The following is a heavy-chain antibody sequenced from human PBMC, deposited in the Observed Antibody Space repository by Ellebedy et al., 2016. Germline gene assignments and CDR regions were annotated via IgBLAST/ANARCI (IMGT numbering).Heavy chain of an antibody. CDR2: INPNSGGT. J-gene: IGHJ6*02. V-gene: IGHV1-2*04. CDR3: ARDLYCSGGSCYQYYYYGMDG. CDR1: GYTFTGYY. Sequence: ASVKVSXXASGYTFTGYYMHWVRQAPGQGLEWMGWINPNSGGTNYAQKFQGWVTMTRDTSISTAYMELSRLRSDDTAVYYCARDLYCSGGSCYQYYYYGMDGWGQGTTVTVSS. D-gene: IGHD2-15*01.